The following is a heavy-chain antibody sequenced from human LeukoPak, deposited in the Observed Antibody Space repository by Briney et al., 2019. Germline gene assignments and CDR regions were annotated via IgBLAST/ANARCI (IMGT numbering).Heavy chain of an antibody. CDR1: GFTFSSYA. J-gene: IGHJ4*02. V-gene: IGHV3-23*01. CDR2: ISGSGGST. D-gene: IGHD2-15*01. CDR3: ARGDCSGGSCYPGPGY. Sequence: GGSLRLSCAASGFTFSSYAMSWVRQAPGKGLEWVSAISGSGGSTYYADSVKGRFTISRDNSKNTLYLQMNSLRAEDTAVYYCARGDCSGGSCYPGPGYWGQGTLVTVSS.